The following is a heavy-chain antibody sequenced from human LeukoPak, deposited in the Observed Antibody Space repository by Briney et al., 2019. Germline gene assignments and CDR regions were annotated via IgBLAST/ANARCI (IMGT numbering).Heavy chain of an antibody. CDR2: IYPSTGGT. V-gene: IGHV1-2*02. CDR1: GFTFTGYS. Sequence: ASVKVSCKTSGFTFTGYSMHWVRQVPGQGLEWMGWIYPSTGGTKYPQKFQGRVTMTMDTSISTAYMDLSSLRSDDTAVYYCARDRSVRLRSYYNYGLDVWGQGTTVTVSS. D-gene: IGHD5/OR15-5a*01. CDR3: ARDRSVRLRSYYNYGLDV. J-gene: IGHJ6*02.